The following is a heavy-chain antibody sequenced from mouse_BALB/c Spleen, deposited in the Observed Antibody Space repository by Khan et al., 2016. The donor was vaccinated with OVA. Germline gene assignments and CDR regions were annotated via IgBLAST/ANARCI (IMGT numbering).Heavy chain of an antibody. CDR2: INYDGFN. CDR1: GYSITSGYY. J-gene: IGHJ3*01. D-gene: IGHD1-1*02. CDR3: ARNYYGDSRWFAY. V-gene: IGHV3-6*02. Sequence: EVQLQESGPGLVKPSQSLSLTCSVTGYSITSGYYWNWIRQFPGNKLEWMGYINYDGFNNYNPSLKNRISITRDTSRNQFFLKLNSVTTEDTATYYCARNYYGDSRWFAYWGQGTLVTVSA.